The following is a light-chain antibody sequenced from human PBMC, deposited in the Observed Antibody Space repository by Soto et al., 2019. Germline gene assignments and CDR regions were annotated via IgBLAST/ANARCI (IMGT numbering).Light chain of an antibody. J-gene: IGLJ1*01. Sequence: QSVLTQPASVSVSPGQSIAISCTGTSSDVGAYNYVFWYQQYPGKAPKLIIYDVTNRPSGVSDRFSGSKSGNTASLTFSGLQAEDEADYYCTSYTTSSTYVFGTGTKATVL. CDR2: DVT. V-gene: IGLV2-14*01. CDR1: SSDVGAYNY. CDR3: TSYTTSSTYV.